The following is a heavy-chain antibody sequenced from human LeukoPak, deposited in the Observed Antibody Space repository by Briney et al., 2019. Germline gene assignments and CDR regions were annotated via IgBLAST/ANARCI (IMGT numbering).Heavy chain of an antibody. CDR1: GFTFSNAW. CDR2: IKSKTEGGTR. J-gene: IGHJ4*02. Sequence: VGSLRLSCAASGFTFSNAWMTWVRQAPGKGLEWVGLIKSKTEGGTRDYAAPVKGRFTISRDDSKNTLYLQMNNLRGEDTAVYFCAKDSRPTIAVAGFDYWGQGTLVTVSS. D-gene: IGHD6-19*01. V-gene: IGHV3-15*01. CDR3: AKDSRPTIAVAGFDY.